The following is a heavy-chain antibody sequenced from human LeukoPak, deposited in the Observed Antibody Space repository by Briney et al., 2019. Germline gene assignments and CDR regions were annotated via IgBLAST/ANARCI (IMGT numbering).Heavy chain of an antibody. Sequence: GRSLRLSCAASGFTFTSYAMHWVRQAPGKGLEWVAVMSYDGTSKSSADSVQGRFTISRDNSKNTLYLQMNSLRAEDTAVYYCAKAPYSGSPYYFDYWGQGTLVTVSS. D-gene: IGHD1-26*01. CDR2: MSYDGTSK. CDR1: GFTFTSYA. V-gene: IGHV3-30*18. J-gene: IGHJ4*02. CDR3: AKAPYSGSPYYFDY.